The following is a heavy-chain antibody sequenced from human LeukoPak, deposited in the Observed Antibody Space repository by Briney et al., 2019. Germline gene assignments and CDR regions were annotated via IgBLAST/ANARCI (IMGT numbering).Heavy chain of an antibody. CDR2: ISRSSSTI. D-gene: IGHD3-3*01. J-gene: IGHJ4*02. CDR1: GFTFSSYS. V-gene: IGHV3-48*01. CDR3: ARELIGGFLEWLLYPSAFDY. Sequence: RPGGSLRLSCAASGFTFSSYSMNWVRQAPGKGREWVSYISRSSSTIYYADSVKGRFTISRDNAKNSLYLQMNSLRAEDTAVYYCARELIGGFLEWLLYPSAFDYWGQGTLVTVSS.